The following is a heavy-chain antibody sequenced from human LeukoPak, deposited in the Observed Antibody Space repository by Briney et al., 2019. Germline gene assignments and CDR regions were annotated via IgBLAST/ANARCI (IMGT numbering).Heavy chain of an antibody. CDR2: IYYSEST. CDR1: GGSISSYY. J-gene: IGHJ4*02. Sequence: SETLSLTCTVSGGSISSYYWSWIRQPPGKGLEWIGYIYYSESTNYNPSLKSRVTISVDTSKNQFSLKLSSVTAADTAVYYCARDVRRDGYSNFDYWGQGTLVTVSS. D-gene: IGHD5-24*01. V-gene: IGHV4-59*01. CDR3: ARDVRRDGYSNFDY.